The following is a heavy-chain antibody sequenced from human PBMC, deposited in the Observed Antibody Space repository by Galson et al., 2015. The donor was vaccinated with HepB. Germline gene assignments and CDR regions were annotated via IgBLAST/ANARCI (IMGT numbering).Heavy chain of an antibody. CDR2: IDASDSYT. D-gene: IGHD2-2*01. J-gene: IGHJ6*02. V-gene: IGHV5-10-1*01. CDR3: AIPVPAAIRPPQYYYYGMDV. Sequence: QSGAEVKKPGESLRISCKGSGYSFTSYWISWVRQMPGKGLEWMGRIDASDSYTNYSPSFQGHVTISADKSISTAYLQWSSLKASDTAMYYCAIPVPAAIRPPQYYYYGMDVWGQGTTVTVSS. CDR1: GYSFTSYW.